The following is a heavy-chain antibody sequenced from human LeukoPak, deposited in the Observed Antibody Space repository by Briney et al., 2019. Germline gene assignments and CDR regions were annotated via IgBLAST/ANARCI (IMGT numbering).Heavy chain of an antibody. D-gene: IGHD3-10*01. CDR2: IYYSGRT. V-gene: IGHV4-59*01. CDR1: GGSISSYY. CDR3: ARDRGAAEVDY. Sequence: SETLSLTCTVSGGSISSYYWSWIRQPPGEGLEWIGYIYYSGRTNYHPSLKSRVTISVDTSKNQFSLKLSSVTAADTAVYYCARDRGAAEVDYWGQGTLVTVSS. J-gene: IGHJ4*02.